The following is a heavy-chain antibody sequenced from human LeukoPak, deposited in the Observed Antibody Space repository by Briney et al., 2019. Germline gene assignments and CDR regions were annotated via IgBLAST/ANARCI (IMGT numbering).Heavy chain of an antibody. CDR1: GYTFTAYY. CDR3: ARVSRTSMVRGIITFDY. CDR2: IIPVFGTA. J-gene: IGHJ4*02. Sequence: SVKVSCKASGYTFTAYYMHWVRQAPGQGLEWMGGIIPVFGTANYAQKFQGRVTITADESTSTAYMELSSLRSEDTAVYFCARVSRTSMVRGIITFDYWGQGTLVTVSS. V-gene: IGHV1-69*13. D-gene: IGHD3-10*01.